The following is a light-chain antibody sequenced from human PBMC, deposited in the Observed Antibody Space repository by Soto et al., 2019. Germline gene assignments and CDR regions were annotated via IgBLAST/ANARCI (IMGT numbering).Light chain of an antibody. V-gene: IGKV3-15*01. CDR3: QQYNSWPWT. CDR2: GAS. Sequence: ERVMTQSPATLSVSPGERATLSCRASQSVSSKLAWYQQKPGQAPRLLIYGASTRDTGVPARFSGSGSGTEFTLTISRLQSEDFAVYYCQQYNSWPWTFGQGTKVDIK. CDR1: QSVSSK. J-gene: IGKJ1*01.